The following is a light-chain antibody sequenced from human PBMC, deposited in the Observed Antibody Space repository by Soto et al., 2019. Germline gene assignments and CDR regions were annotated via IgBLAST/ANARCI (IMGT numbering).Light chain of an antibody. J-gene: IGKJ3*01. CDR2: GAS. CDR3: QHYGDWPPIT. Sequence: ETVMTQSPAALSVSPGERVTLSCRASQDVSTSLAWYQQKPGQGPRLLIYGASTRATGVPTRFSGSGSGTQFTLTLSSLQSEDLAIYYCQHYGDWPPITFGTGTRVHFK. V-gene: IGKV3-15*01. CDR1: QDVSTS.